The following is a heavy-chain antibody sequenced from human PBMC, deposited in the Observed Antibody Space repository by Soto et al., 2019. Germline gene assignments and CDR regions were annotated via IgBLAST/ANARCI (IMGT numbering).Heavy chain of an antibody. CDR3: ARELGIAAAGTNYCCGMDV. J-gene: IGHJ6*02. CDR1: GFTFSSYA. V-gene: IGHV3-30-3*01. CDR2: ISYDGSNK. D-gene: IGHD6-13*01. Sequence: QVQLVESGGGVVQPGRSLRLSCAASGFTFSSYAMHWVRQAPGKGLKWVAVISYDGSNKYYADSVKGRFTISRANSKNTMYLQMNSMRAEDTAVYYCARELGIAAAGTNYCCGMDVWGHGTTVTVSS.